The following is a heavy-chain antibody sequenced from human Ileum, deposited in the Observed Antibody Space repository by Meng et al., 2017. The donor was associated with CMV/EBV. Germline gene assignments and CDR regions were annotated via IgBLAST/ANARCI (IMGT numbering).Heavy chain of an antibody. Sequence: GGSISSSNDYGGWSRQPPGKGLKWIGSIYYSGSTYYNPSIKSRITISVDTSKNQFSLKLSSVTAADTAVYYCARQPLSNIAARNDYWGQGTLVTVSS. J-gene: IGHJ4*02. CDR1: GGSISSSNDY. CDR3: ARQPLSNIAARNDY. CDR2: IYYSGST. D-gene: IGHD6-6*01. V-gene: IGHV4-39*01.